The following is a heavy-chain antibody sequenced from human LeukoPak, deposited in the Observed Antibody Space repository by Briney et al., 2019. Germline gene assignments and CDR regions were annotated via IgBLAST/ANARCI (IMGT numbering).Heavy chain of an antibody. CDR2: ISDDGSNE. Sequence: PGGSLRLSCAASGFTFSASSMHWVRQAPGKGLEWVALISDDGSNESFADSVKGRFTISRDNSKNTLYLQMNSLRADDTAVYYCARDHQVSYFDYWGQGTLVIVSS. CDR3: ARDHQVSYFDY. D-gene: IGHD6-6*01. V-gene: IGHV3-30*04. CDR1: GFTFSASS. J-gene: IGHJ4*02.